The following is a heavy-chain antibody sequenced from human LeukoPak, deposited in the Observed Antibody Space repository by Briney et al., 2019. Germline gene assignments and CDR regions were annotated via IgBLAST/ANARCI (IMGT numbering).Heavy chain of an antibody. Sequence: GGSLRLSCAASGFTFSSYAMHWVRQAPGKGLEWVAVISYDGSNKYYADSVKGRFTISRDNSKNTVYLQMNSLRAEDTAVYYCARDGYSSGSGDHDFDYWGQGTLVTVSS. CDR2: ISYDGSNK. J-gene: IGHJ4*02. CDR1: GFTFSSYA. CDR3: ARDGYSSGSGDHDFDY. V-gene: IGHV3-30*04. D-gene: IGHD6-19*01.